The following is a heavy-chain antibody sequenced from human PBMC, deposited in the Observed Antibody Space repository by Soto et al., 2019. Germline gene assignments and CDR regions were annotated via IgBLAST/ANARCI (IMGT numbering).Heavy chain of an antibody. V-gene: IGHV4-34*01. D-gene: IGHD3-3*01. CDR3: ARGPVTIFGVVIIRGWFDP. J-gene: IGHJ5*02. CDR1: GGSFSGYY. CDR2: INHSGST. Sequence: SETLSLTCAVYGGSFSGYYWSWIRQPPGKGLEWIGEINHSGSTNYNPSLKRRVTISVDTSKNQFSLKLSSVTAADTAVYYCARGPVTIFGVVIIRGWFDPWGQGTLVTVSS.